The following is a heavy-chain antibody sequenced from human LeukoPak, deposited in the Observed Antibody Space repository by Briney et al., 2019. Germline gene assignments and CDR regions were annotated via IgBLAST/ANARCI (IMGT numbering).Heavy chain of an antibody. D-gene: IGHD3-22*01. CDR2: IYTSGST. V-gene: IGHV4-59*01. CDR3: ARVKYDSSGYDAFDI. Sequence: SETLSLTCTVSGGPISSYYWSWIRQPPGKGLEWIGYIYTSGSTNYNPSLKSRVTMSVDTSKNQFSLKLSSVTAADTAVYYCARVKYDSSGYDAFDIWGQGTMVTVSS. CDR1: GGPISSYY. J-gene: IGHJ3*02.